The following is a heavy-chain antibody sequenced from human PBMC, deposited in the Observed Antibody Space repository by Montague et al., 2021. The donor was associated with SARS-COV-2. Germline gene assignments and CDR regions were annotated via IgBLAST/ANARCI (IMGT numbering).Heavy chain of an antibody. V-gene: IGHV2-70*01. J-gene: IGHJ4*02. CDR1: GFSLSTSGMC. D-gene: IGHD3-9*01. CDR3: ARIRDYDILTGSYSGFDY. Sequence: PALVKPTQTLTLTCTFSGFSLSTSGMCVSWIRQPPGKALEWLALIDWDDDKYYSTSLKTRLTISKDTSKNQVVLTMTNMGPGDTATYYCARIRDYDILTGSYSGFDYWGQGTLVTVSS. CDR2: IDWDDDK.